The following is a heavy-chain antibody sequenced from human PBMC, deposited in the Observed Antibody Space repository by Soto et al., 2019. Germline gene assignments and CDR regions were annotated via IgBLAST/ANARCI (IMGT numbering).Heavy chain of an antibody. CDR3: ARGVNCAGSCDIVDF. CDR2: ISAYNGDT. CDR1: GYTSISYG. V-gene: IGHV1-18*01. Sequence: QVQLVQSGAEVKKPGASVKVSCKASGYTSISYGISWVRQAPGQGLEFMGWISAYNGDTNYAQNFQGRVTMTRDTSTGTSYMELRSLGSDDTAVYYCARGVNCAGSCDIVDFWGQGALVTVSS. J-gene: IGHJ4*02. D-gene: IGHD2-15*01.